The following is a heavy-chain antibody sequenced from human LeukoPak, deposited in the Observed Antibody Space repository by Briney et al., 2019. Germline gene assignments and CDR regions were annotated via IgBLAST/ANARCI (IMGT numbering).Heavy chain of an antibody. D-gene: IGHD5-24*01. V-gene: IGHV1-69*02. CDR1: GYTFTGYY. CDR2: IIPILGIA. CDR3: ASGIPRDGYNSYYFDY. Sequence: SVKVSCKASGYTFTGYYMHWVRQAPGQGLEWMGRIIPILGIANYAQKFQGRVTITADKSTSTAYMELSSLRSEDTAVYYCASGIPRDGYNSYYFDYWGQGTLVTVSS. J-gene: IGHJ4*02.